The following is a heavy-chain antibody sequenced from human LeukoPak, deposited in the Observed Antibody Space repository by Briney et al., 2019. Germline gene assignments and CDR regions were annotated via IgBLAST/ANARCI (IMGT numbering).Heavy chain of an antibody. D-gene: IGHD6-19*01. Sequence: SESLSLTRTVSGDSINGYFWSWIRQPPAQGLEWVGYMYYRGGTSYNPSLGGRITVSLDTSRNQFFLRLTSVTPADTAMYYCARHGNTGPVSGLPLDHWGHGTLVSVSS. CDR2: MYYRGGT. V-gene: IGHV4-59*08. CDR1: GDSINGYF. J-gene: IGHJ4*01. CDR3: ARHGNTGPVSGLPLDH.